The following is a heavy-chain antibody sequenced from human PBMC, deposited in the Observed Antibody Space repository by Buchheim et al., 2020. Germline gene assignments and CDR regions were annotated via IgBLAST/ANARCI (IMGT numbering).Heavy chain of an antibody. CDR1: GFTFSSYA. Sequence: EVQLLESGGGLVQPGGSLRLSCAASGFTFSSYAMSWVRQAPGKGLEWVSAISGSGGSTYYADSVKGRFTISRDNSKKTLYLQMNSLRAEDTAVYYCAKAVGSGRHYYYYGMDVWGQGTT. V-gene: IGHV3-23*01. CDR3: AKAVGSGRHYYYYGMDV. CDR2: ISGSGGST. J-gene: IGHJ6*02. D-gene: IGHD6-19*01.